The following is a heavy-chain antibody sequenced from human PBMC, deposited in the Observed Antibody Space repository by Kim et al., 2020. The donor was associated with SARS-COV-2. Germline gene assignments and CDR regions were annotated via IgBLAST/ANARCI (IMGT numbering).Heavy chain of an antibody. CDR1: GFTFSSYG. J-gene: IGHJ6*01. CDR2: ISYDGSNK. CDR3: ARDRIAVAGVYYYYGMDV. V-gene: IGHV3-33*05. Sequence: GGSLRLSCAASGFTFSSYGMHWVRQAPGKGLEWVAVISYDGSNKYYADSVKGRFTISRDNSKNTLYLQMNSLRAEDTAVYYCARDRIAVAGVYYYYGMDV. D-gene: IGHD6-19*01.